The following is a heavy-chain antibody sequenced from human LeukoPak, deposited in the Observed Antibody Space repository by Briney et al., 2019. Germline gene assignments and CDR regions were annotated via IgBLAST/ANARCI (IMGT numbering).Heavy chain of an antibody. CDR2: INHSGST. Sequence: SETLSLTCAVYGGSFSGYYWSWIRQPPGKGLEWIGEINHSGSTNYNPSLKSRVTISVDTSKNQFSLKLSSVTAADTAVYYCARAYYDYVWGSCYFDYWGQGTLVTVSS. CDR3: ARAYYDYVWGSCYFDY. CDR1: GGSFSGYY. D-gene: IGHD3-16*01. J-gene: IGHJ4*02. V-gene: IGHV4-34*01.